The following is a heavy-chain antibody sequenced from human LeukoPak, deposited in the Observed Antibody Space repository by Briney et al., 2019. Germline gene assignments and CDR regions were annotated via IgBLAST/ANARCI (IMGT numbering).Heavy chain of an antibody. CDR2: ISSSSSTI. CDR1: GFNFSSYS. CDR3: SRGGLRYYFDY. V-gene: IGHV3-48*01. D-gene: IGHD3-16*01. J-gene: IGHJ4*02. Sequence: GGSLRLSRAASGFNFSSYSMNWVGPAPGKGLAWVSYISSSSSTIYHADFVKGRFPISRDNAKNSLYLQMNSLRAEDTAVYYCSRGGLRYYFDYWGQGTLVTVSS.